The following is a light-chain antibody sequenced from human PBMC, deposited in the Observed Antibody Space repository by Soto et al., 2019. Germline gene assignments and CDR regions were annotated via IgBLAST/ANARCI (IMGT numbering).Light chain of an antibody. CDR3: GSYTGGITYWV. J-gene: IGLJ3*02. Sequence: QSVLTQPPSVSGAPGQRVTISCTGSSSNIGAGYGVNWYQQFPGTAPKLLNSGNSNRPSGVPDRFSGSKSGNTASLTISDLQAEDEADYFCGSYTGGITYWVFGGGTKVTVL. V-gene: IGLV1-40*01. CDR2: GNS. CDR1: SSNIGAGYG.